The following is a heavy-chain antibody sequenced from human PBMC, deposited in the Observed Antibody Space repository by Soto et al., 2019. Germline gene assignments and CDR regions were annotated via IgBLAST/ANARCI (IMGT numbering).Heavy chain of an antibody. J-gene: IGHJ4*02. CDR1: GFTFTSSA. CDR2: IVVGSGNT. D-gene: IGHD2-2*01. Sequence: QMQLVQSGPEVKKPGTSVKVSCKASGFTFTSSAMQWVRQARGQRLEWIGWIVVGSGNTNYAQKFQERVTITRDMSTSPAYMELSSLRSEDTAVYYCAAFRYCSSTSCQPFDYWGQGTLVTVSS. CDR3: AAFRYCSSTSCQPFDY. V-gene: IGHV1-58*02.